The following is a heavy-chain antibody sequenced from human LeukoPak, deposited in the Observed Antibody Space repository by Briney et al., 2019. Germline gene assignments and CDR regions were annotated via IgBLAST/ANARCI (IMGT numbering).Heavy chain of an antibody. CDR3: ARHFAAAGTHAFDI. J-gene: IGHJ3*02. V-gene: IGHV4-59*08. CDR2: SYYSGST. Sequence: SETLSLTCAVSGVSISSYYWSWIRQPPGKGLEWIGYSYYSGSTNYRPSLKSRVTISVDTSKNQFSLKLTSVTAADTAVYYCARHFAAAGTHAFDIWGQGTMVTVSS. CDR1: GVSISSYY. D-gene: IGHD6-13*01.